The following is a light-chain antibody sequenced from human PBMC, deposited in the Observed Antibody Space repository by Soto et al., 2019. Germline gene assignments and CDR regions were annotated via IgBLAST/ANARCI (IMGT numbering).Light chain of an antibody. J-gene: IGLJ3*02. Sequence: QSVLTQPPSVSGAPGQRVTISCTGSSSNIGAGYDVHWYQQLPGTAPKLLIYGNSNRPSGVPDRFSGSKSGTSASLAITGLQAEDEADYYGQSYDSSLSGWVFGGGTKVTFL. CDR2: GNS. CDR1: SSNIGAGYD. V-gene: IGLV1-40*01. CDR3: QSYDSSLSGWV.